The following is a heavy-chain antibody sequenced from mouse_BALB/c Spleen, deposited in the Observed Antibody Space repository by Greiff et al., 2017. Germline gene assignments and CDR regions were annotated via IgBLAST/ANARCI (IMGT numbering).Heavy chain of an antibody. CDR3: ARETHFAY. Sequence: EVHLVESGGGLVQPGGSRKLSCAASGFTFSSFGMHWVRQAPEKGLEWVAYISSGSSTIYNADTVKGRFTISRDNPKNTLFLQMTSLRSEDTAMYYCARETHFAYWGQGTLVTVSA. J-gene: IGHJ3*01. V-gene: IGHV5-17*02. CDR2: ISSGSSTI. CDR1: GFTFSSFG.